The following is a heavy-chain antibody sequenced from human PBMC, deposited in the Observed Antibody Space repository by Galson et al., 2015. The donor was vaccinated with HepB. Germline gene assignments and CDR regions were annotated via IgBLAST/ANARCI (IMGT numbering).Heavy chain of an antibody. D-gene: IGHD6-25*01. Sequence: SLRLSCAVSGFTFSNYAMNWVRQAPGKGLECVSVISGNGGFTYYADSVKGRFIISRDNSKNTVYLQMNSLRAEDTAVYYCAKAAATSLFAVLTLPDYWGQGTLVTVSS. CDR1: GFTFSNYA. CDR2: ISGNGGFT. CDR3: AKAAATSLFAVLTLPDY. V-gene: IGHV3-23*01. J-gene: IGHJ4*02.